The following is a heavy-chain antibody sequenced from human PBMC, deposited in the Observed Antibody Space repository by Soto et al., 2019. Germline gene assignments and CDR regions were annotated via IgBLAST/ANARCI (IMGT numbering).Heavy chain of an antibody. Sequence: SVKVSCKASGGTFSSYAISWVRQAPGQGLEWMGGIIPIFGTANCAQKFQGRATITADESTSTAYMELSSLRSEDTAVYYCARSVVPAASYYYYYGMDVWGQGTTVTVSS. D-gene: IGHD2-2*01. V-gene: IGHV1-69*13. J-gene: IGHJ6*02. CDR1: GGTFSSYA. CDR3: ARSVVPAASYYYYYGMDV. CDR2: IIPIFGTA.